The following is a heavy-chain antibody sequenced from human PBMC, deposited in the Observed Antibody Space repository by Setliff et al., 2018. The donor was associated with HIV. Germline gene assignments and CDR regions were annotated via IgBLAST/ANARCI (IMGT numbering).Heavy chain of an antibody. D-gene: IGHD3-22*01. CDR2: INPAGGST. CDR1: FTRYY. CDR3: VRGVTRDISGYYRDEYFQH. J-gene: IGHJ1*01. Sequence: FTRYYMQWVRQAPGQGLEWMGIINPAGGSTTYAQKFQGRVTMTRDTSTSTVYMELSSLRSDDTAVYYCVRGVTRDISGYYRDEYFQHWGQGTPVTVSS. V-gene: IGHV1-46*01.